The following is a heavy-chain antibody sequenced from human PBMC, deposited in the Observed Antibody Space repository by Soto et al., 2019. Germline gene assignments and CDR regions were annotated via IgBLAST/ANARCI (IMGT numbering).Heavy chain of an antibody. V-gene: IGHV4-39*01. CDR1: GDSISSSSYY. Sequence: PSETLSLTCTVSGDSISSSSYYWGWIRQPPGKGLEWIGSFYYSGSTYYNPSLKSRVTISVDTSKNQFSLKLSSVTAADTAVYYCARHLPSYYDFWSGYYGYYYYGMDVWGQGTTVTVSS. CDR3: ARHLPSYYDFWSGYYGYYYYGMDV. J-gene: IGHJ6*02. CDR2: FYYSGST. D-gene: IGHD3-3*01.